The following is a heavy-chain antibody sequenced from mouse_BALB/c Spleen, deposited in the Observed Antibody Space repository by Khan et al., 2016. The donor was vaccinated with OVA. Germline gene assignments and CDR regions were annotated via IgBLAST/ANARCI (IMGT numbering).Heavy chain of an antibody. Sequence: EVQLVESGPGLVKPSQSLSLTCTVTGYSITSDYAWNWIRQFPGNKLEWMGYISYSGSTNYNPSLKSRISITRDTSKNQFFLQLNPVTTEDTATYYCARGGSRYNYAMDYWGQGTSVTVSS. CDR2: ISYSGST. J-gene: IGHJ4*01. CDR1: GYSITSDYA. V-gene: IGHV3-2*02. CDR3: ARGGSRYNYAMDY. D-gene: IGHD1-1*02.